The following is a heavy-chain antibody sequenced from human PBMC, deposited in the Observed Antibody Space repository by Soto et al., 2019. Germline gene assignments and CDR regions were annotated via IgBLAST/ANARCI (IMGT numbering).Heavy chain of an antibody. CDR3: ARVPGIAVAGTQGYFDY. CDR1: GGSVSSGSYY. D-gene: IGHD6-19*01. Sequence: SETLSLTCTVSGGSVSSGSYYWSWIRQPPGKGLEWIGYIYYSGSTNYNPSLKSRVTISVDTSENQFSLKLSSVTAADTAVYYCARVPGIAVAGTQGYFDYWGQGTLVTVSS. CDR2: IYYSGST. J-gene: IGHJ4*02. V-gene: IGHV4-61*01.